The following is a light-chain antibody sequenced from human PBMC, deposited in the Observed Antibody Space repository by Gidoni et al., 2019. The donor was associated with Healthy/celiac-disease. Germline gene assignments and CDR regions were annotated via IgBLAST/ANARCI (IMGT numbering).Light chain of an antibody. CDR1: QSISSY. CDR2: AAS. J-gene: IGKJ2*01. CDR3: QQSYSTPPA. Sequence: DTQMTQSPSSLSAYVGDRVTITCRASQSISSYLNWYQQKPGKAPKLLIYAASSLQSGVPSRFSGSGSGTDFTLTISSLQPEDFATYYCQQSYSTPPAFGQGTKLEIK. V-gene: IGKV1-39*01.